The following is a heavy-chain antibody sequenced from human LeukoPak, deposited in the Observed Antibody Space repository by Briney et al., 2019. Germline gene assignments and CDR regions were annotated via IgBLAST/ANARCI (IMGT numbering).Heavy chain of an antibody. CDR1: GGTFSSYA. D-gene: IGHD6-6*01. CDR2: IIPIFGTA. CDR3: ARVSMSSSFPNYYYYYYMDV. Sequence: GASVKVSCKASGGTFSSYAISWVRQAPGQGLEWMGGIIPIFGTANYAQKFQGRVTVTTDESTSTAYMELSSLRSEDTAVYYCARVSMSSSFPNYYYYYYMDVWGKGTTVTVSS. V-gene: IGHV1-69*05. J-gene: IGHJ6*03.